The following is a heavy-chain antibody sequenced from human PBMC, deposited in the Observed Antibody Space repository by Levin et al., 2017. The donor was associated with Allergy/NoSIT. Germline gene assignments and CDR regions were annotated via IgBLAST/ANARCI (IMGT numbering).Heavy chain of an antibody. J-gene: IGHJ4*02. Sequence: GGSLRLSCAASGFVFWGYAMSWVRQAPGKGLEWVAGISGSGGMTEYADSVKGRFTISRDRSKNTVYLQLNSLRAEHTAVYYCAKDGLEWVRVTEWIDYFDSWGQGTVVTVSS. D-gene: IGHD5-12*01. CDR2: ISGSGGMT. V-gene: IGHV3-23*01. CDR1: GFVFWGYA. CDR3: AKDGLEWVRVTEWIDYFDS.